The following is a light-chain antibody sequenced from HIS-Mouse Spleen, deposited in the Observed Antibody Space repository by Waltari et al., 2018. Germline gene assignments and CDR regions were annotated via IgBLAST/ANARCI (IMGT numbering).Light chain of an antibody. CDR3: CSYAGSYTLV. CDR2: DVS. J-gene: IGLJ3*02. CDR1: SRDVGGYNS. V-gene: IGLV2-11*01. Sequence: QSALTQPRSVSGSPGQSVTISCPGTSRDVGGYNSVSWYQQHPGKAPKLMIYDVSKRPSGVPDRFSGSKSGNTASLTISGLQAEDEADYYCCSYAGSYTLVFGGGTKLTVL.